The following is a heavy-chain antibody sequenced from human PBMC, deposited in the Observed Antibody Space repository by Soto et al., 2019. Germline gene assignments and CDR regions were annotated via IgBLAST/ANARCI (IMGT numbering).Heavy chain of an antibody. D-gene: IGHD3-10*01. CDR2: IIPIFGTA. CDR1: GGTFSSYA. V-gene: IGHV1-69*13. CDR3: ARRSTMVRGSIGGLGNYYYYGMDV. Sequence: GASVKVSYKASGGTFSSYAISWVRQAPGQGLEWMGGIIPIFGTANYAQKFQGRVTITADESTSTAYMELSSLRSEDTAVYYCARRSTMVRGSIGGLGNYYYYGMDVWGQGTTVTVSS. J-gene: IGHJ6*02.